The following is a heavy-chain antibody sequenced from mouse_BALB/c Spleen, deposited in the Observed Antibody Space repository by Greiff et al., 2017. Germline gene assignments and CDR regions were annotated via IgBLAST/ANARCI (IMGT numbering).Heavy chain of an antibody. CDR1: GFTFSSFG. CDR2: ISSGSSTI. CDR3: ARARRFAY. Sequence: VQLKESGGGLVQPGGSRKLSCAASGFTFSSFGMHWVRQAPEKGLEWVAYISSGSSTIYYADTVKGRFTISRDNPKNTLFLQMTSLRSEDTAMYYCARARRFAYWGQGTLVTVSA. V-gene: IGHV5-17*02. D-gene: IGHD2-12*01. J-gene: IGHJ3*01.